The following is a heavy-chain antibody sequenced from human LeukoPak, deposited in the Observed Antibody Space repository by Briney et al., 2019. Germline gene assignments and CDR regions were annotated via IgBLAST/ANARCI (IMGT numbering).Heavy chain of an antibody. Sequence: SETLSLTCTVSGGSISSYYWSWIRQPPGKGLEWIGYIYYSGSTNYNPSLKSRVTISVDTSKNQFSLKLSSVTAADTAVYYCARRILGRFDPWGQGTLVTVSS. J-gene: IGHJ5*02. CDR1: GGSISSYY. CDR3: ARRILGRFDP. V-gene: IGHV4-59*08. CDR2: IYYSGST. D-gene: IGHD2-15*01.